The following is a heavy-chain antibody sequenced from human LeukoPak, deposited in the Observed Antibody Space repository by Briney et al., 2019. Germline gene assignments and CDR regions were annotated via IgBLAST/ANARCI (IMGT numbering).Heavy chain of an antibody. D-gene: IGHD2-21*02. CDR2: IYNSGST. V-gene: IGHV4-31*03. CDR1: GGSISSGAYY. Sequence: PSQTLSLTCTVSGGSISSGAYYWSWIRQLPGKGLEWIGYIYNSGSTDYNPSLKSRLTISVDTSKNQFSLKLSSVTAADTAVYYCARDKLAYCGGDCFLYYYGMDVWGQGTTVTVSS. CDR3: ARDKLAYCGGDCFLYYYGMDV. J-gene: IGHJ6*02.